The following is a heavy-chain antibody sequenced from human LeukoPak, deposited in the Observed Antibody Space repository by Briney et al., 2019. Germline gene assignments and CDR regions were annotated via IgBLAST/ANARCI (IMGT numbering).Heavy chain of an antibody. D-gene: IGHD3-9*01. J-gene: IGHJ4*02. Sequence: GGSLRLSCAASGFTFSSYAMSWVRQAPGKGLEWVSAISGSGGSTYYADSVKGRFTISRDNSKNMLYLQMSGLRAEDTAVYSCVKGQILMDCWGQGALVTVSS. CDR3: VKGQILMDC. CDR1: GFTFSSYA. CDR2: ISGSGGST. V-gene: IGHV3-23*01.